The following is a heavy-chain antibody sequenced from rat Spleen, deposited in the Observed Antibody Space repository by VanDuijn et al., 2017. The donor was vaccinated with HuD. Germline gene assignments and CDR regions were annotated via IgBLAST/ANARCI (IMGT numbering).Heavy chain of an antibody. CDR1: GFTFSVYD. V-gene: IGHV5-25*01. Sequence: EVQLVESGGGLVQPGRSMKLSCAASGFTFSVYDMAWVRQAPTRGLEWVASISPRAYSTYYRDSVKGRFTVSRDNAKSTLFLQMDSLRSEDTATYYCATPGVMDAWGQGASVTVSS. CDR2: ISPRAYST. J-gene: IGHJ4*01. CDR3: ATPGVMDA.